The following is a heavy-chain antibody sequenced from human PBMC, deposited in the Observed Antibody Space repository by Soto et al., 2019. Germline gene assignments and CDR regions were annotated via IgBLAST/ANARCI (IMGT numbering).Heavy chain of an antibody. V-gene: IGHV3-23*01. CDR1: GLTFRNYG. CDR3: ARTTGGY. J-gene: IGHJ1*01. D-gene: IGHD1-1*01. CDR2: ISSTSSAT. Sequence: EVQLLESGGGLIQPGGSLRLSCAASGLTFRNYGVSWVRQAPGKGLAWISAISSTSSATYYADSVTGRFTVSRDSSQNTLFLHLDSLRADDTAVYFCARTTGGYWGQGTLVTVSS.